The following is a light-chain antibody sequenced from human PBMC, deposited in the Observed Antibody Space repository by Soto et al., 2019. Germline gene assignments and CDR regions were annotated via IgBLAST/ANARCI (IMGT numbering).Light chain of an antibody. CDR3: MQALQTPLT. V-gene: IGKV2-28*01. Sequence: DIVMTQSPLSLPVTPGEPASISCMSSQSLLHSNGYNYLDWYLQKPGQSPQLLIYLGSNRASGVHDRFSGSGSGTDFTRTISRVEDEYVGGYYCMQALQTPLTFGQGPMVEIK. J-gene: IGKJ1*01. CDR1: QSLLHSNGYNY. CDR2: LGS.